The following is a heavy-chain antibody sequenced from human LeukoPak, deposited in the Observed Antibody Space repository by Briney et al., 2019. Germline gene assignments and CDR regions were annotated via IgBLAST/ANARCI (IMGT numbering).Heavy chain of an antibody. J-gene: IGHJ4*02. D-gene: IGHD6-13*01. V-gene: IGHV3-30*02. Sequence: GGSLRLSWEAPGLFLISYGLHWVPRVPAKGLEWVAVIWYDGSNKYYADSVKGRFTISRDDSKNTLYLQMNSLSAEDTAVYFCAKDSGSSWFGGDSMWGQGTLVTVSS. CDR1: GLFLISYG. CDR3: AKDSGSSWFGGDSM. CDR2: IWYDGSNK.